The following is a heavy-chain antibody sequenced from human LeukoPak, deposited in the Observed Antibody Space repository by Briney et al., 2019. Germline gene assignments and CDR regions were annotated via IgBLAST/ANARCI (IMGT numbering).Heavy chain of an antibody. V-gene: IGHV3-30*04. Sequence: GGSLRLSCAASGFTFSSYAMHWVRQAPGKGLEWVAVISYDGSNKYYADSVKGRFTISRDNSKNTLYLQMNSLRAEDTAVYYCARDLYCSSTSCSVIYMDVWGKGTTVTVSS. CDR2: ISYDGSNK. J-gene: IGHJ6*03. D-gene: IGHD2-2*01. CDR1: GFTFSSYA. CDR3: ARDLYCSSTSCSVIYMDV.